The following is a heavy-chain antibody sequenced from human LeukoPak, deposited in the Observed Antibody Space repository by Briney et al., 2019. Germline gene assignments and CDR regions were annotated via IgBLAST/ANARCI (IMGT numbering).Heavy chain of an antibody. D-gene: IGHD2-21*02. V-gene: IGHV4-39*07. CDR1: GGSISSSNYY. CDR2: IYYSGST. J-gene: IGHJ3*02. Sequence: SETLSLTCTVSGGSISSSNYYWGWIRQPPGTGLEWIGSIYYSGSTNYSPSLKSRVTISVDTSKNQFSLRLSSVTAADTAVYYCARSGLRAYCGGDCYSPIAFDIWGQGTMVSVSS. CDR3: ARSGLRAYCGGDCYSPIAFDI.